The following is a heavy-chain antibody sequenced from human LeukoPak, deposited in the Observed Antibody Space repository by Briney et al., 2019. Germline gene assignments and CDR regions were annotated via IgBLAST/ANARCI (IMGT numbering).Heavy chain of an antibody. CDR2: ISWISGSI. D-gene: IGHD6-13*01. CDR1: GFTFDDYA. J-gene: IGHJ4*02. V-gene: IGHV3-9*01. CDR3: AKDISAGVSAAGDY. Sequence: GGSLRLSCAASGFTFDDYAMHWVRQAPGKGLEWVSGISWISGSIGYADSVKGRFTISRDNAKNSLYLQMNSLRAEDTALYYCAKDISAGVSAAGDYWGQGTLVTVSS.